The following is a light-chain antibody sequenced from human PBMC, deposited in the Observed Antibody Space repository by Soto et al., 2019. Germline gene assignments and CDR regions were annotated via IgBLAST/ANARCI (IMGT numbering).Light chain of an antibody. CDR1: QTVGSN. CDR3: QQYHNWPPQYT. J-gene: IGKJ2*01. CDR2: GAS. Sequence: EIVMTQSPATLSVSPGERATLSCRASQTVGSNIAWYQQKPGQAPRLLIHGASTRATGVSARFSGTGSGTEFTLTISSLQSEDFAGYYCQQYHNWPPQYTFGQGTRLQIK. V-gene: IGKV3-15*01.